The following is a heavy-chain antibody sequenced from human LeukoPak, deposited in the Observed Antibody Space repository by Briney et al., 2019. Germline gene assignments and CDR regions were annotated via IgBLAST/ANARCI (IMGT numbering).Heavy chain of an antibody. D-gene: IGHD3-9*01. V-gene: IGHV4-4*07. CDR1: GGSISSYY. CDR2: IYTSGST. J-gene: IGHJ4*02. Sequence: SETLSLTCTVSGGSISSYYWSWIRQPAGKGLEWIGRIYTSGSTNYNPSLKSRVTISVDTSKNQFSLKLRYVTAADTAVYCCARVTGYMVEDFFDYWGQGTLVTVSS. CDR3: ARVTGYMVEDFFDY.